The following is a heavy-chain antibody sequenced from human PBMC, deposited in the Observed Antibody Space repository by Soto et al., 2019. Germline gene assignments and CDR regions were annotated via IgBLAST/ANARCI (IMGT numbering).Heavy chain of an antibody. V-gene: IGHV4-30-2*05. J-gene: IGHJ4*02. D-gene: IGHD3-16*01. CDR3: ARGDGGY. CDR2: IYYSGST. Sequence: PSETLSLTCAVSGGSISSGGYSWSWIRQPPGKGLEWIGYIYYSGSTYYNPSLKSRITISVDTSKNQFSLKLSSVTAADTAVYYCARGDGGYWGQGALVTVSS. CDR1: GGSISSGGYS.